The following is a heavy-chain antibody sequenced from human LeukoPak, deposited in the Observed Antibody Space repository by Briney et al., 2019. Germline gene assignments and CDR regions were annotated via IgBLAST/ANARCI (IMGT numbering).Heavy chain of an antibody. J-gene: IGHJ6*03. Sequence: SVKVSCXASGGTFSSYTISWVRQAPGQGLAWMGRIIPILGIANYAQKFQGRVTITADKSTSTAYMELSSLRSEDTAVYYCASYCSSTSCYSRGGIDYYMDVWGKGTTVTVSS. CDR1: GGTFSSYT. CDR2: IIPILGIA. V-gene: IGHV1-69*02. CDR3: ASYCSSTSCYSRGGIDYYMDV. D-gene: IGHD2-2*01.